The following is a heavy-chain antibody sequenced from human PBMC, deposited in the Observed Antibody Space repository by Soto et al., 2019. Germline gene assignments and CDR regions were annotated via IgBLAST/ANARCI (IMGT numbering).Heavy chain of an antibody. CDR1: GGSMSSYY. D-gene: IGHD3-10*01. J-gene: IGHJ4*01. CDR2: VYSSGGT. V-gene: IGHV4-4*07. Sequence: SETLSLTCTVSGGSMSSYYWTWIRQPAGKGLEWIGRVYSSGGTHYNPSLKSRVTISLDTSKNQFSLRLLSVTDADTAIYYCARDSGYGSTSSVNHYLDFWGHGTLVTVSS. CDR3: ARDSGYGSTSSVNHYLDF.